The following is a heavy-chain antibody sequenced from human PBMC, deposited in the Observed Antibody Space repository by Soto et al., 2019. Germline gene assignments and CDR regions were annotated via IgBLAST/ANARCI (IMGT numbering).Heavy chain of an antibody. CDR2: ITTSGSTI. V-gene: IGHV3-48*03. CDR1: GFTFSSYE. D-gene: IGHD3-22*01. J-gene: IGHJ4*02. CDR3: ARAEIYLPYDSSGYYGPDY. Sequence: PGGSMRLSCAASGFTFSSYEMNWVRQAPGKGLEWVSYITTSGSTIYYADSVKGRFTISRDNANNLLYLQMNSLRAEDTAVCYCARAEIYLPYDSSGYYGPDYWGQGTLVPVSS.